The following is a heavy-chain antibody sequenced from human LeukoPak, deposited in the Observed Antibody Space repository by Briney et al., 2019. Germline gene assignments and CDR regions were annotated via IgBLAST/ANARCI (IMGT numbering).Heavy chain of an antibody. CDR3: ATERLSFGSGSPLGY. Sequence: GASVKVSCKASGYTFTGYFFHWVRQAPGQGPEWMGWINPSSGGTTYAQKFQGRVNMTRDTSISTAYMELTRLTSDDTAVYYCATERLSFGSGSPLGYWGQGTLVTVSS. V-gene: IGHV1-2*02. CDR2: INPSSGGT. CDR1: GYTFTGYF. J-gene: IGHJ4*02. D-gene: IGHD3-10*01.